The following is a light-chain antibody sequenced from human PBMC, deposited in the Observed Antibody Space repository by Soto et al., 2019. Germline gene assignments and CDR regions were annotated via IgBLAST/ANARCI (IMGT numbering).Light chain of an antibody. CDR1: SSGVGAYNY. CDR3: RSYISSSTLV. V-gene: IGLV2-14*01. CDR2: EAS. Sequence: QCILTQAASVSRPPGQSITISCTGTSSGVGAYNYVSWYQQHPGKAPKLMIYEASNRPSGVSNRFSGSKSGNTASLTISGLQAEDEADYYCRSYISSSTLVFGTGTKVTVL. J-gene: IGLJ1*01.